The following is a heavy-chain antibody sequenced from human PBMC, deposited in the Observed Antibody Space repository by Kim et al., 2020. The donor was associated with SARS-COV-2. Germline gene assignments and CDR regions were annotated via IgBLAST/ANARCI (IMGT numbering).Heavy chain of an antibody. V-gene: IGHV3-64D*06. Sequence: GGSLRLSCSASGFTFSSYAMHWVRQAPGKGLEYVSAISSNGGSTYYADSVKGRFTISRDNSKNTLYLQMSSLRAEDTAVYYCVKGQAAGSHGMDVWGQGTTVTVSS. CDR2: ISSNGGST. CDR3: VKGQAAGSHGMDV. CDR1: GFTFSSYA. J-gene: IGHJ6*02. D-gene: IGHD6-13*01.